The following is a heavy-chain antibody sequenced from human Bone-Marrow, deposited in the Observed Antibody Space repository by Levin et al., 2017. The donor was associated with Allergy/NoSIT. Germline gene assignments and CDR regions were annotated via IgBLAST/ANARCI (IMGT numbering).Heavy chain of an antibody. D-gene: IGHD3-16*01. CDR2: ISSSSYI. J-gene: IGHJ4*02. CDR3: ARGSLGEGLDY. Sequence: GGSLRLSCAASGFTFSSYSMNWVRQAPGKGLEWVSSISSSSYIYYADSVKGRFTISRDNAKNSLYLQMNSLRAEDTAVYYCARGSLGEGLDYWGQGTLVTVSS. V-gene: IGHV3-21*01. CDR1: GFTFSSYS.